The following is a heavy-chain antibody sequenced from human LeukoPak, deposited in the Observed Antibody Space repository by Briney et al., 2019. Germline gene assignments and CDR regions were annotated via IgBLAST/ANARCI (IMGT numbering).Heavy chain of an antibody. CDR3: AMVWGSYRYRAFDI. CDR2: IIPVFGTA. D-gene: IGHD3-16*02. CDR1: GGTFSSYA. Sequence: SVKVSCKASGGTFSSYAISWVRQAPGQGLEWMGGIIPVFGTANYAQKFQGRVTITADESTSTAYMGLSSLRSEDTAVYYCAMVWGSYRYRAFDIWGQGTMVTVSS. V-gene: IGHV1-69*01. J-gene: IGHJ3*02.